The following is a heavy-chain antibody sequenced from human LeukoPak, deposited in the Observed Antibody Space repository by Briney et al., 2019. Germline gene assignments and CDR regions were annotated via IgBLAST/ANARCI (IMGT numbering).Heavy chain of an antibody. CDR3: ARHSGYSYGYYYYYYYMDV. Sequence: SETLSLTCTVSGGSISSSSYYWGWTRQPPGKGLEWIGSIYYSGSTYYNPSLKSRVTISVDTYKNQFSLKLSSVSAADRAVYYCARHSGYSYGYYYYYYYMDVWGKGTTVTVSS. V-gene: IGHV4-39*01. CDR2: IYYSGST. J-gene: IGHJ6*03. CDR1: GGSISSSSYY. D-gene: IGHD5-18*01.